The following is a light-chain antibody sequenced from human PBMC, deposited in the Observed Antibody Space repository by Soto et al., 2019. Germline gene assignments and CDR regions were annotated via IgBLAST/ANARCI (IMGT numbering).Light chain of an antibody. CDR3: QQTYSPPWT. V-gene: IGKV1-39*01. Sequence: DIPLRKSPSSLPESVGDRVTITCRASQSIRRYLNWYQQKPGKAPKLLIYAAASLQSGVPSSFRGFGAGTDFTLTITRLQAEDFATYYCQQTYSPPWTFGQGTKV. CDR1: QSIRRY. CDR2: AAA. J-gene: IGKJ1*01.